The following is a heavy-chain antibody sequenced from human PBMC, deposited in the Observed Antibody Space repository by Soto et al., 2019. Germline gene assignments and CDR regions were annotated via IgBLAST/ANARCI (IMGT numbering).Heavy chain of an antibody. CDR3: ARKEYYDTFDYFDY. V-gene: IGHV5-51*01. D-gene: IGHD3-22*01. CDR1: GYSFTNYW. Sequence: PGESLKISCKGSGYSFTNYWIGWVRQMPGKGLEWMGIIYPGDSDTKYSPSFQGHITISADKSISTAYLQWSSLKASDTAMYYCARKEYYDTFDYFDYWGQGTLVTVSS. J-gene: IGHJ4*02. CDR2: IYPGDSDT.